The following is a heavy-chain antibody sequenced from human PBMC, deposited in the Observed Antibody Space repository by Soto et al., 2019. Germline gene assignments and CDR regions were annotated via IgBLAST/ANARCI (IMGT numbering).Heavy chain of an antibody. D-gene: IGHD3-10*01. CDR1: GGSISSGDSY. V-gene: IGHV4-30-4*02. CDR2: IYYSGGT. J-gene: IGHJ4*02. Sequence: SSDTLSLTCSVSGGSISSGDSYWSWIRQPPGKGLEWIGFIYYSGGTYYNPSLKSRVSISVDTSKNQFSLKLSSVTAADTAVYYCARDNPADRGNFDFWGQGTRVTV. CDR3: ARDNPADRGNFDF.